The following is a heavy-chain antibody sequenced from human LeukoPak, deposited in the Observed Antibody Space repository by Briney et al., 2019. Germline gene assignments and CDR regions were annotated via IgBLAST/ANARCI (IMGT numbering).Heavy chain of an antibody. J-gene: IGHJ5*02. Sequence: SETLSHTCTVSGGSISSGGYYWSWIRQHPGKGLEWIGYIYYSGSTYYNPSLKSRVTISVDTSKNQFSLKLSSVTAADTAVYYCARSGSYNWFDPWGQGTLVTVSS. CDR3: ARSGSYNWFDP. CDR1: GGSISSGGYY. CDR2: IYYSGST. V-gene: IGHV4-31*03. D-gene: IGHD1-26*01.